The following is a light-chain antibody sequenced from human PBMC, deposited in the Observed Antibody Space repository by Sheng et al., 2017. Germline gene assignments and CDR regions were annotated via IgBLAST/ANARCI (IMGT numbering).Light chain of an antibody. CDR1: SSDVGDYNY. CDR2: DVS. J-gene: IGLJ1*01. Sequence: QSALTQPASVSGSPGQTVTISCTGSSSDVGDYNYVSWYQQHPGRAPKLIISDVSHRPSGVSNRFSVSKSGSAASLTISGLQAEDEADYYCAAWDDSLNGLYVFGTGTKVTVL. V-gene: IGLV2-14*03. CDR3: AAWDDSLNGLYV.